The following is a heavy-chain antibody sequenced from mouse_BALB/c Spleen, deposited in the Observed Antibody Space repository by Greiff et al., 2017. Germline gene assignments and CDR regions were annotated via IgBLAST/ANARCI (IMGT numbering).Heavy chain of an antibody. CDR2: IRNTANGYTT. J-gene: IGHJ2*01. D-gene: IGHD1-1*01. CDR1: GFTFTDYY. V-gene: IGHV7-3*02. CDR3: ARVHHYYGSSY. Sequence: EVQLVESGGGLVQPGGSLRLSCATSGFTFTDYYMSWVRQPPGKALEWLGFIRNTANGYTTEYSASVKGRFTISRDNSQSILYLQMNTLRAEDSATYYCARVHHYYGSSYWGQGTTLTVSS.